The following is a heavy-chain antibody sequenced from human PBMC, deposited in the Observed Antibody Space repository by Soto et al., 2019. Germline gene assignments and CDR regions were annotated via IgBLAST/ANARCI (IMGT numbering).Heavy chain of an antibody. CDR2: IKQDGSEK. CDR1: GFTFSSYW. Sequence: PGGSLRLSCAASGFTFSSYWMSWVRQAPGKGLEWVANIKQDGSEKYYVDSVKGRFTISRDNAKNSLYLQMNSLRAEDTAVYYCARNYGDYYYYYYMDVWGKGTTVTVS. V-gene: IGHV3-7*01. J-gene: IGHJ6*03. CDR3: ARNYGDYYYYYYMDV. D-gene: IGHD4-17*01.